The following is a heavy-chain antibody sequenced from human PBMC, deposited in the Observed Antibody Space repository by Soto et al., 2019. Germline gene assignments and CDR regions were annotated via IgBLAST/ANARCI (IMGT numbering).Heavy chain of an antibody. CDR2: IKSKNDGETT. V-gene: IGHV3-15*07. Sequence: EVQLVESGGGLVKPGGSLRLSCAAFGFTFNTAWMSWVRQAPGKGLEWVGRIKSKNDGETTDYAAPVKGRFFISRDESENTLYLQMNSLKTEDTAMYYCATDVPSQGRGEFDYWGQGVLVTVSS. CDR3: ATDVPSQGRGEFDY. CDR1: GFTFNTAW. J-gene: IGHJ4*02.